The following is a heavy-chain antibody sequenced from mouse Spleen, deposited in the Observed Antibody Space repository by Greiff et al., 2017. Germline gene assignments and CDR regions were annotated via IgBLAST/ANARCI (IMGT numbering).Heavy chain of an antibody. CDR1: GFTFSDYG. CDR2: ISNLAYSI. Sequence: EVMLVESGGGLVQPGGSLRLSCAASGFTFSDYGMAWVRQVPRKGPEWIAFISNLAYSISYADTVTGRFTISRENAKNTLYLEMSSLRSEDTAMYYCARHGGTGRYFDVWGTGTTVTVSS. V-gene: IGHV5-15*01. J-gene: IGHJ1*03. D-gene: IGHD3-3*01. CDR3: ARHGGTGRYFDV.